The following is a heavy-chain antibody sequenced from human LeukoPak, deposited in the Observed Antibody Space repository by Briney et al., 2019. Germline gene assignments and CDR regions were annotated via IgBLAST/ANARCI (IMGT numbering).Heavy chain of an antibody. J-gene: IGHJ5*02. Sequence: SETLSLTXTVSGGSISSGSYYWSWIGQPAGQGLQWIGRIYTSGSTNYHPSLKSRVTISVDTSKNQFSLKLSSVTAADTAVYYCARVRGSLNWFDPWGQGTLVTVSS. D-gene: IGHD2-15*01. CDR3: ARVRGSLNWFDP. CDR1: GGSISSGSYY. CDR2: IYTSGST. V-gene: IGHV4-61*02.